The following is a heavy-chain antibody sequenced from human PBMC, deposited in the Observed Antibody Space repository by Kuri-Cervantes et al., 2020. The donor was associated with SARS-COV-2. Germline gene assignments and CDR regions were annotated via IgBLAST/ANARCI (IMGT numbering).Heavy chain of an antibody. J-gene: IGHJ4*02. Sequence: GGSLRLSCAASGFTVSSNYMSWVRQAPGKGLEWVSVIYSGGSTYYADSVKGRFTISRDNSKNTLYLQMNSLRAEDTAVYYCAGQGYCSSTSCYTIPPDYWGQGTLVTVSS. D-gene: IGHD2-2*02. CDR3: AGQGYCSSTSCYTIPPDY. CDR2: IYSGGST. V-gene: IGHV3-53*01. CDR1: GFTVSSNY.